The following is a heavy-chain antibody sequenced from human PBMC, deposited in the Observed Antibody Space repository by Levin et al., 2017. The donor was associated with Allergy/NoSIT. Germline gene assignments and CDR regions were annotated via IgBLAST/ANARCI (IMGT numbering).Heavy chain of an antibody. V-gene: IGHV2-5*02. J-gene: IGHJ4*02. CDR2: IFWDDDK. CDR3: AHRRGKGGVYAGSGSYDY. CDR1: GFSLTTSGEG. Sequence: SGPTLVKPTQTLTLTCTFSGFSLTTSGEGVGWIRQPPGKALEWLALIFWDDDKRYSPSLRSRLTITKDISKNQVVLTVTNPDPVDTATYFCAHRRGKGGVYAGSGSYDYWGQGTLVTVSS. D-gene: IGHD3-10*01.